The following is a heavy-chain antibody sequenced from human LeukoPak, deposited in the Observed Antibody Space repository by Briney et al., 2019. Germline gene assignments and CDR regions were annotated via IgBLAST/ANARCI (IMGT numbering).Heavy chain of an antibody. Sequence: GGSLRLSCAASGFTFSSYEMNWVRQAPGKGLEWVSYISSSGSTIYYADSVKGRFTISRDNAKNSLYLQMNSLRAEDTAVYYCARDPGFLKWLGSDAFDIWGQGTMVTVSS. CDR3: ARDPGFLKWLGSDAFDI. V-gene: IGHV3-48*03. J-gene: IGHJ3*02. CDR1: GFTFSSYE. D-gene: IGHD3-3*01. CDR2: ISSSGSTI.